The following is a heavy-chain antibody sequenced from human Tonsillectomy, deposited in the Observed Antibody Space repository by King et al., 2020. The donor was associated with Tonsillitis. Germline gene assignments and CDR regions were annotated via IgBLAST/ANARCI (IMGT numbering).Heavy chain of an antibody. CDR2: ISYDGSNK. V-gene: IGHV3-30*01. CDR3: ARVLFQQLVSLAAFDI. J-gene: IGHJ3*02. Sequence: VQLVESGGGVVQPGRSLRLSYAASGFTFSSYAMHWVRQAPGKGLEWVAVISYDGSNKYYADSVKGRFTISRDNSKNTLYLQMNSLRAEDTAVYYCARVLFQQLVSLAAFDIWGQGTMVTVSS. D-gene: IGHD6-13*01. CDR1: GFTFSSYA.